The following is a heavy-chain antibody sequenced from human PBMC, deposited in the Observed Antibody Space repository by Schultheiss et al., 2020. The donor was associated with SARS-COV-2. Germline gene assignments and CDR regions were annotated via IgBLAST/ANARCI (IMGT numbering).Heavy chain of an antibody. D-gene: IGHD2-15*01. J-gene: IGHJ4*02. CDR3: ARDRFSCTGSTCYGGFDY. Sequence: SETLSLTCAVFGGPFSGYYWSWIRQPPGKGLEWSGEIKHSGSTNYNPSLKSRVTISVDTSKNQFSLKLTSVTAADTAVYYCARDRFSCTGSTCYGGFDYWGQGTLVTVSS. V-gene: IGHV4-34*01. CDR1: GGPFSGYY. CDR2: IKHSGST.